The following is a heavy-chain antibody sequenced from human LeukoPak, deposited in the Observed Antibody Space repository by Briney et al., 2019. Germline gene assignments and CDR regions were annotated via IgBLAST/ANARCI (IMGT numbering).Heavy chain of an antibody. Sequence: PGGSLRLSCAASGFAVSSNYMSWVRQAPGKLLEWVAVIYSGGSTYYADPVQGRFPISRDNSKNTLYLQMNSLRAEDTAVYYCARDETYWGQGTLVTVSS. J-gene: IGHJ4*02. V-gene: IGHV3-53*01. CDR3: ARDETY. CDR2: IYSGGST. CDR1: GFAVSSNY.